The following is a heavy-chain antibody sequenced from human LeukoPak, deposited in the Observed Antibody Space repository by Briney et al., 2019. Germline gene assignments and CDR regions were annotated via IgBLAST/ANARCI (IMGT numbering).Heavy chain of an antibody. J-gene: IGHJ4*02. D-gene: IGHD3-22*01. CDR1: GGSISSGSYY. Sequence: PSETLSLTCTVSGGSISSGSYYWSWIRQPAGKGLEWIGRIYTSGSTNYNPSLQSRVTISVDTSKNQFSLKLSSVTAADTAVYYCARVGSGYYPVEDWGQGTLVTVSS. CDR2: IYTSGST. V-gene: IGHV4-61*02. CDR3: ARVGSGYYPVED.